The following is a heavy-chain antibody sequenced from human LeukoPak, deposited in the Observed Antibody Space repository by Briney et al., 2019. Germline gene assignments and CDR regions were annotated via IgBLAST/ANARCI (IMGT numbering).Heavy chain of an antibody. D-gene: IGHD2-2*01. V-gene: IGHV1-18*04. CDR1: GYTFTSYG. Sequence: ASVKVSCKASGYTFTSYGISWVRQAPGQGLEWMGWISAYNGNTNYAQKLQGRVTMTTDTSTSTAYMELRSLRSDDTAVYYCARDLIVVVPAASIYYYGMDVWGKGTTVTVFS. CDR3: ARDLIVVVPAASIYYYGMDV. J-gene: IGHJ6*04. CDR2: ISAYNGNT.